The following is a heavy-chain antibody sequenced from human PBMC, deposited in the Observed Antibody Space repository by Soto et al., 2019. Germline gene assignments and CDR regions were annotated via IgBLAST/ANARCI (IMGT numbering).Heavy chain of an antibody. V-gene: IGHV1-18*01. CDR1: GYTFTSYG. D-gene: IGHD4-17*01. CDR3: ARNAKPDYGGNSGRVGPWSY. J-gene: IGHJ4*02. CDR2: ISAYNGNT. Sequence: ASVKVSCKASGYTFTSYGISWVRQAPRQGLEWMGWISAYNGNTNYAQKLQGRVTMTTDTSTSTAYMELRSLRSDDTAVYYCARNAKPDYGGNSGRVGPWSYWGQGTLVTVSS.